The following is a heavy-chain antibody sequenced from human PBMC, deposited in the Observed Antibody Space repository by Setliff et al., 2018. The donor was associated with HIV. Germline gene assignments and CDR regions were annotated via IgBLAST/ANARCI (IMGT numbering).Heavy chain of an antibody. D-gene: IGHD3-3*01. V-gene: IGHV3-23*01. CDR3: AKGSGKITIYYYYMDV. J-gene: IGHJ6*03. CDR1: GFTFSIHA. CDR2: ISGSGGNT. Sequence: GESLKISCAAPGFTFSIHAMSWVRQAPGKGLEWVSAISGSGGNTYYADSVKGRFTVSRDNSKNTLYLQMNSLRAEDTAVYYCAKGSGKITIYYYYMDVWGKGTTVTVSS.